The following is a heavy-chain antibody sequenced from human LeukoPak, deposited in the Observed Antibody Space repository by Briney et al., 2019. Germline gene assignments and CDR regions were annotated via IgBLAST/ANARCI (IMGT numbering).Heavy chain of an antibody. CDR1: GYTFTGYY. CDR3: ARDWATVTTSDY. J-gene: IGHJ4*02. Sequence: ASVKVSCKASGYTFTGYYMHWVLQAPGQGLEWMGWINPNSGGTNYAQKFQGRVTMTRDTSISTAYMELSRLRSDVTAVYYCARDWATVTTSDYWGQGTLVTVSS. CDR2: INPNSGGT. D-gene: IGHD4-17*01. V-gene: IGHV1-2*02.